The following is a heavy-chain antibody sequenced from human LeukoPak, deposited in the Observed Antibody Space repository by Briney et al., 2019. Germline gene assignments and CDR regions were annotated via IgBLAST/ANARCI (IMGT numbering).Heavy chain of an antibody. CDR3: ANLYTMEEGGYFQH. D-gene: IGHD5-24*01. J-gene: IGHJ1*01. Sequence: GRSLRLSCTASGFTFDDYAMHWVRQAPGKGLEWVSGISWNSGSIGYADSVKGRFTISRDNAKNSLYLQMNSLRAEDTALYYCANLYTMEEGGYFQHWGQGTLVTVSS. CDR1: GFTFDDYA. V-gene: IGHV3-9*01. CDR2: ISWNSGSI.